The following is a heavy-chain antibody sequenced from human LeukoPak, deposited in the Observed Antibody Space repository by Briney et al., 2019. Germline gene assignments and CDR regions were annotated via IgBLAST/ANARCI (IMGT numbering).Heavy chain of an antibody. Sequence: GGSLRLSSAASGFTFSSYAMSWVRQAPGKGLEWVSAISGSGGSTYYADSVKGRFTISRDNSKNTLYQQMNSLRAEDTAVYYCAKGVRFLEWRDAFDIWGQGTMVTVSS. J-gene: IGHJ3*02. D-gene: IGHD3-3*01. V-gene: IGHV3-23*01. CDR3: AKGVRFLEWRDAFDI. CDR1: GFTFSSYA. CDR2: ISGSGGST.